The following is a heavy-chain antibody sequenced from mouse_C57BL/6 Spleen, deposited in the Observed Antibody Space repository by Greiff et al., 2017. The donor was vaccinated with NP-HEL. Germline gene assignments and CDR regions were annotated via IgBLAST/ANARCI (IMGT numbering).Heavy chain of an antibody. CDR1: GYTFTSYW. Sequence: QVQLQQPGTELVKPGASVKLSCKASGYTFTSYWMHWVKQRPGQGLEWIGNINPSNGGTNYNEKFKSKATLTVDKSSSTAYMQLSSLTSEDSAVYYGARSDYGYDGYYAMDYWGQGTSVTVSS. CDR3: ARSDYGYDGYYAMDY. J-gene: IGHJ4*01. D-gene: IGHD2-2*01. CDR2: INPSNGGT. V-gene: IGHV1-53*01.